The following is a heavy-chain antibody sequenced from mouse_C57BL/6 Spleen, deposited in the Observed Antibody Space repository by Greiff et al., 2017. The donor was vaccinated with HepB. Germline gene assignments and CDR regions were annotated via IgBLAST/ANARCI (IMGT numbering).Heavy chain of an antibody. Sequence: QVQLQQSGAELARPGASVKMSCKASGYTFTSYTMHWVKQRPGQGLEWIGYINPSSGYTKYNQKFKDKATLTADNSSSTAYMQLSSLTSEDSAVYYCARSEGYAGYIDVWGTGTTVTVSS. J-gene: IGHJ1*03. CDR3: ARSEGYAGYIDV. D-gene: IGHD2-2*01. CDR1: GYTFTSYT. CDR2: INPSSGYT. V-gene: IGHV1-4*01.